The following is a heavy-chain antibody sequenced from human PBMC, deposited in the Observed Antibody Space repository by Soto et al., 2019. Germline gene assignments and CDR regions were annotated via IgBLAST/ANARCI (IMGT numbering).Heavy chain of an antibody. V-gene: IGHV3-30-3*01. CDR3: ARDGHFRDTGNYPYCFAY. CDR1: GFTFGTST. J-gene: IGHJ4*01. Sequence: QVQLVESGGGVVQPGRSLRLSCAASGFTFGTSTMHWVRQAPGKGLEWVAVISFDGSTENYADSVTGRFNVSRDISKNTLFLQMNSLRAADTAVYYCARDGHFRDTGNYPYCFAYWGQGTLVSVSA. D-gene: IGHD1-26*01. CDR2: ISFDGSTE.